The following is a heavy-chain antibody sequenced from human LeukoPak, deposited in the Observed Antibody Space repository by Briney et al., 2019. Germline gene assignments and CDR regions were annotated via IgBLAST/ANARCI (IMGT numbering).Heavy chain of an antibody. V-gene: IGHV1-69*13. J-gene: IGHJ6*02. CDR1: GGTFSSYA. CDR3: ARDLVEMATIDYYYYGMDV. Sequence: SVKVSCKASGGTFSSYAISWVRQAPGQGLEWMGGIIPIFGTANYAQKFQGRVTITADESTSTAYMELSSLRSEDTAVYYCARDLVEMATIDYYYYGMDVWGQGTTVTVSS. D-gene: IGHD5-24*01. CDR2: IIPIFGTA.